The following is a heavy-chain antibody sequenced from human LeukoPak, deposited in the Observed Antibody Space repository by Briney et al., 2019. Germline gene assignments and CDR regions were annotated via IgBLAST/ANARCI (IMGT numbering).Heavy chain of an antibody. CDR3: ARGYDGATMLNYFDP. CDR2: INPSGGST. Sequence: ASVKVSCKASGYTFTAYYVHWVRQAPGQGLEWMGIINPSGGSTSYAQKFQGRVTVTRDTSTNTVQMELSSLKSEDTAAYYCARGYDGATMLNYFDPWGQGTLVTVSS. CDR1: GYTFTAYY. J-gene: IGHJ5*02. V-gene: IGHV1-46*01. D-gene: IGHD1-7*01.